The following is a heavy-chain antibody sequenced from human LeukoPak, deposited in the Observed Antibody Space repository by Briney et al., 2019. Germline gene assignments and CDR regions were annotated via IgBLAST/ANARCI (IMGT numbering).Heavy chain of an antibody. Sequence: ASVKVSCKASVYTFTSYYMHWVRQAPGQGLEWMGIINPSGGSTSYAQKFQGRVTMTRDTSTSTVYMELSSLRSEDKAVYYCARGDLIQLWSYYFDYWGQGTLVTVSS. CDR2: INPSGGST. J-gene: IGHJ4*02. CDR3: ARGDLIQLWSYYFDY. CDR1: VYTFTSYY. D-gene: IGHD5-18*01. V-gene: IGHV1-46*01.